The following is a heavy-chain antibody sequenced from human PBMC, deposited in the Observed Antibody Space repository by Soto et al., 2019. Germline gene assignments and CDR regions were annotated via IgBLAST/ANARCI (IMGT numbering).Heavy chain of an antibody. CDR3: ARVPGHKNSRGDF. J-gene: IGHJ4*02. Sequence: QVRLMQSGPEVRRPGASVTVSCKASGYTFTHYFIHWVRRAPGQGLEWMGYIKPKSGDTHYSQTFRGRVSMTRDTSTDTANMGLSSLKSDDTAVYFCARVPGHKNSRGDFWGQGTPITVSS. V-gene: IGHV1-2*02. CDR1: GYTFTHYF. CDR2: IKPKSGDT. D-gene: IGHD1-7*01.